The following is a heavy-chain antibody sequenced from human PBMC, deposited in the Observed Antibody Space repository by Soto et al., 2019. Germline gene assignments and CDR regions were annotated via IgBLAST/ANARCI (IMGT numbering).Heavy chain of an antibody. CDR3: AKDGSHLAVAGTSPTSYFYGFAV. CDR1: GFTFSVYG. J-gene: IGHJ6*02. D-gene: IGHD6-19*01. V-gene: IGHV3-30*18. Sequence: QVQLVESGGGVVQPGTSLRLSCAASGFTFSVYGMHWVRQAPGKGLEWVALVSYDGSIKYYADSVKGRFTISRDNSKNTLYLQMNSLRVEDTAVYYCAKDGSHLAVAGTSPTSYFYGFAVWGQGTTVTVSS. CDR2: VSYDGSIK.